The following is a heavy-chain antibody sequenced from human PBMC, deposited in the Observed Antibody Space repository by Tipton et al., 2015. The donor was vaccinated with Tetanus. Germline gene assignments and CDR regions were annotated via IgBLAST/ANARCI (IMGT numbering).Heavy chain of an antibody. V-gene: IGHV3-21*01. CDR1: GFTLSRYT. D-gene: IGHD2-21*02. CDR2: ISSSSRYI. Sequence: SLRLSCAASGFTLSRYTLNWVRQAPGKGQEWVSSISSSSRYIYYADSVKGRFTISRDNAKNSLYLQMISLRAEDTAVYSCARGMAEASNCGGDCYSDYWGQGTLVTVSS. J-gene: IGHJ4*02. CDR3: ARGMAEASNCGGDCYSDY.